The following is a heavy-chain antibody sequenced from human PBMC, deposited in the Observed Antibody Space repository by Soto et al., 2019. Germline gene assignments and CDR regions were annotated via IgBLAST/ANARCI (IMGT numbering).Heavy chain of an antibody. CDR2: INHSGST. CDR3: ARGRGLRITMVRGVPQFDY. Sequence: SETVSLTCAVYGGSVSGYCWSWIRQPPGKGLEWIGEINHSGSTNYNPSLKSRVTISVDTSKNQFSLKLSSVTAADTAVYYCARGRGLRITMVRGVPQFDYWGQGTLVTVSS. V-gene: IGHV4-34*01. D-gene: IGHD3-10*01. CDR1: GGSVSGYC. J-gene: IGHJ4*02.